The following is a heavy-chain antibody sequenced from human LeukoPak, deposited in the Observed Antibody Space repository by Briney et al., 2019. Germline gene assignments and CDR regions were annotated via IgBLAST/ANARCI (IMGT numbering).Heavy chain of an antibody. D-gene: IGHD3-10*01. CDR2: IYTSGST. Sequence: SETLSLTCTVSGGSISSYYWSWIRQPAGKGLEWIGRIYTSGSTNYNPSLKSRVTISVDTSKNQFSLKLSSVTAADTAVYYCARDVANYYGSINWFDPWGQGTLVTVSS. CDR3: ARDVANYYGSINWFDP. CDR1: GGSISSYY. J-gene: IGHJ5*02. V-gene: IGHV4-4*07.